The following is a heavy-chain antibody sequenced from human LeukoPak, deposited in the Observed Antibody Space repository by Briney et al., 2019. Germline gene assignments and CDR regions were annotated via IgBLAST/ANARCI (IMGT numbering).Heavy chain of an antibody. D-gene: IGHD3-16*01. J-gene: IGHJ6*03. CDR2: IKYGGSA. CDR3: ARQVRGAHQYYYMDF. Sequence: SETLSLTCTVSSGSISSSRYYWGWIRQPPGKGLEWIGSIKYGGSAFYNPPLKSRVTVSADTSKNEFSLKLTSVTAADTAVYYCARQVRGAHQYYYMDFWGKGTTVIVSS. V-gene: IGHV4-39*01. CDR1: SGSISSSRYY.